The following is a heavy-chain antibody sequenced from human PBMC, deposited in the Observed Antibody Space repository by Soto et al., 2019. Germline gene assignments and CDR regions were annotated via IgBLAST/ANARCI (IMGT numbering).Heavy chain of an antibody. D-gene: IGHD3-22*01. CDR3: AAGDSSGYYAFDI. Sequence: PGGSLRLSCAASGFTVSSNYMSWVRQAPGKGLEWVSVIYSGGSTYYADSVKGRFTISRDNSKNTLYLQMNSLRAEDTAVYYCAAGDSSGYYAFDIWGQGTMVTVSS. V-gene: IGHV3-53*01. CDR2: IYSGGST. J-gene: IGHJ3*02. CDR1: GFTVSSNY.